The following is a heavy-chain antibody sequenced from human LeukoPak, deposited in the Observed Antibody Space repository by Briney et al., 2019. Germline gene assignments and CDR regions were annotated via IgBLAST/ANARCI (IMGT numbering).Heavy chain of an antibody. Sequence: GGSLRLSCATSGLTFTSAWLTWVRRAPGKGLEWVGRIKSKNVGETTDYAAPVKGRFTISRDDSENTLYLQMNSLKTEDTAVYYCTTHSGNDLRSWGQGTLVTVSS. CDR3: TTHSGNDLRS. V-gene: IGHV3-15*01. D-gene: IGHD5-12*01. CDR2: IKSKNVGETT. CDR1: GLTFTSAW. J-gene: IGHJ5*02.